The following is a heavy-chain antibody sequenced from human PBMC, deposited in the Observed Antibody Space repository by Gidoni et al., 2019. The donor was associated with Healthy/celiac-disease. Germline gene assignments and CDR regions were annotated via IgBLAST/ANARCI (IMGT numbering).Heavy chain of an antibody. D-gene: IGHD3-3*01. CDR3: ARGDYDFWSGSFDY. V-gene: IGHV4-34*01. Sequence: QVQLQQWGAGLLKPSESLSLTCAVYGGSFSGYYWSWFRKPPGKGLEWIGEINHSGSTNYNPSLKSQVTISVDTSKNQFSLKLSSVTAADTAVYYCARGDYDFWSGSFDYWGQGTLVTVSS. CDR1: GGSFSGYY. CDR2: INHSGST. J-gene: IGHJ4*02.